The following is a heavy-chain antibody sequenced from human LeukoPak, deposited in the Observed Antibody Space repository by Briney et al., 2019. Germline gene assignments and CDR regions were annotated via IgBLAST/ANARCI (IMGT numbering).Heavy chain of an antibody. CDR1: GFTLSTYW. J-gene: IGHJ4*02. Sequence: GGSLRLSCAASGFTLSTYWMTWVRQAPGKGLEWVANIKKDGSEKYYVDSVKGRFTISRDNAKNSLYLQMNSLRAEYTALYYCAKDDFDYWGQGTLVTVSS. CDR2: IKKDGSEK. CDR3: AKDDFDY. V-gene: IGHV3-7*03.